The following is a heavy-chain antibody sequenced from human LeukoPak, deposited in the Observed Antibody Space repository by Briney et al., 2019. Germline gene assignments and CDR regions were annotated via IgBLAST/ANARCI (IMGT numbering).Heavy chain of an antibody. CDR3: ARDNTGSYEY. CDR2: IRADGGTT. CDR1: GFTFNIYA. J-gene: IGHJ4*02. Sequence: GGSLRLSCAASGFTFNIYAMTWVRQAPGKGLEWVSLIRADGGTTHYADSVKGRFTISRDNSKNSLYLQMNSLRTEDAALYYCARDNTGSYEYWGQGTLVTVSP. D-gene: IGHD1-26*01. V-gene: IGHV3-43*02.